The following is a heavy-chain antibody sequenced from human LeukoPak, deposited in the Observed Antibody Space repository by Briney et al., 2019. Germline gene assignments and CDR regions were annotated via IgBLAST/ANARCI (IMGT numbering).Heavy chain of an antibody. CDR3: ASRPRVGATRGAFDI. CDR2: VDPEDGET. Sequence: ASVKISCKVSGYTFTDYYMHWVQQAPGKGLEWMGLVDPEDGETMYAEKFQGRVTITADTSTDTAYMELSSLKSEDTAVYYCASRPRVGATRGAFDIWGQGTMVTVSS. V-gene: IGHV1-69-2*01. CDR1: GYTFTDYY. D-gene: IGHD1-26*01. J-gene: IGHJ3*02.